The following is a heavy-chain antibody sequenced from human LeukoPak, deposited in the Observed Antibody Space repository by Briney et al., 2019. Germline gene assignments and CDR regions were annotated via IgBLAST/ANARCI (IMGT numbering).Heavy chain of an antibody. CDR1: GFTFSSYA. V-gene: IGHV3-30*04. D-gene: IGHD3-22*01. CDR2: ISYDGSNK. CDR3: AKDEESYYYDSSGYDS. Sequence: PGGSLRLSCAASGFTFSSYAMHWVRQAPGKGLEWVAVISYDGSNKYYADSVKGRFTISRDNSKNTLYLQMNSLRAEDTAVYYCAKDEESYYYDSSGYDSWGQGTLVTVSS. J-gene: IGHJ4*02.